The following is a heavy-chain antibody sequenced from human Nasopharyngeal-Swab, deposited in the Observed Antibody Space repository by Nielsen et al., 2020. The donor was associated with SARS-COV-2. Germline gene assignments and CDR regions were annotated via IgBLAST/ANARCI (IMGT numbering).Heavy chain of an antibody. J-gene: IGHJ5*02. CDR2: ISYDGSNK. V-gene: IGHV3-30-3*01. CDR3: ARDVGYCSSTSCSNWFDP. D-gene: IGHD2-2*01. CDR1: GFTFSSYA. Sequence: GESLKISCAASGFTFSSYAMHWVRPAPGKGLEWVAVISYDGSNKYYADSVKGRFTISRDNSKNTLYLQMNSLRAEDTAVYYCARDVGYCSSTSCSNWFDPWGQGTLVTVSS.